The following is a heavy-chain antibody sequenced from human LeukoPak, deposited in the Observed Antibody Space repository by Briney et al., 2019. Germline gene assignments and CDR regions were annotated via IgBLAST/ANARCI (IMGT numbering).Heavy chain of an antibody. Sequence: ASVKVSCTASGYTFTSYAMHWVRQAPGQRLEWMGWINAGNGNTKYSQKFQGRVTITRDTSASTAYMELSSLRSEDTAVYYCARSSGYYYFSYYYYGMDVWGQGTTVTVSS. CDR1: GYTFTSYA. J-gene: IGHJ6*02. V-gene: IGHV1-3*01. D-gene: IGHD3-22*01. CDR3: ARSSGYYYFSYYYYGMDV. CDR2: INAGNGNT.